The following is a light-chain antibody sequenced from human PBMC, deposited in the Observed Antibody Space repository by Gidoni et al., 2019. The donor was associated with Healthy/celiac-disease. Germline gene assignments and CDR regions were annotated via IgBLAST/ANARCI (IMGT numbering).Light chain of an antibody. CDR1: QSVSSY. V-gene: IGKV3-11*01. CDR2: DAS. CDR3: QQRSNWTPYT. J-gene: IGKJ2*01. Sequence: EIVLTQSPATLSLSPGERATLSCRASQSVSSYLAWYQQKHGQAPRLLIYDASNRATGIPARFSGSGSGTEFTLTISSLEPEDFAVYYCQQRSNWTPYTFGQGTKLEIK.